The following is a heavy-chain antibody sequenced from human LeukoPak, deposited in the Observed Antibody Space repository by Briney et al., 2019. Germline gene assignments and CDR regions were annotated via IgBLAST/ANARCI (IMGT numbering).Heavy chain of an antibody. CDR2: INHSGSA. CDR3: ARATGYGMDV. CDR1: GVSFSGYY. J-gene: IGHJ6*02. Sequence: SETLSLTCAVYGVSFSGYYWSWIRQPPGKGLEWIGEINHSGSANYNPSLKSRVTISVDTSKNQFSLKLSSVTAADTAVYYCARATGYGMDVWGQGTTVTVSS. D-gene: IGHD1-14*01. V-gene: IGHV4-34*01.